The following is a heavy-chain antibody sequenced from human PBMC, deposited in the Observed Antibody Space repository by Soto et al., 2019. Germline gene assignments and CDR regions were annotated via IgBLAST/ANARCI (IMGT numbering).Heavy chain of an antibody. V-gene: IGHV3-7*03. CDR1: GFTFSSYW. CDR3: ARGGIAAADWFGP. J-gene: IGHJ5*02. D-gene: IGHD6-13*01. CDR2: IKQDGSEK. Sequence: GGSLRLSCAASGFTFSSYWMSWVRQAPGKGLEWVANIKQDGSEKYYVDSVKGRFTISRDNAKNSLYLQMNSLRAEDTAVYYCARGGIAAADWFGPWGQGTLVTVSS.